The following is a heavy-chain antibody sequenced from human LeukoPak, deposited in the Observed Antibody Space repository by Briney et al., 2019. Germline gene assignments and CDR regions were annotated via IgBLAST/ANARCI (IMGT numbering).Heavy chain of an antibody. D-gene: IGHD5-18*01. CDR3: ARGPGLAMGKGYFDY. CDR1: GFSFSNYG. J-gene: IGHJ4*02. Sequence: GRSLRLSCAASGFSFSNYGMHWVRQAPGKGLEWVAVIWYDGSNKYYADSVKGRFTISRDNSRNTLYLEVNSLRTDDTAVYYCARGPGLAMGKGYFDYCGQGTLVTVSS. CDR2: IWYDGSNK. V-gene: IGHV3-30*19.